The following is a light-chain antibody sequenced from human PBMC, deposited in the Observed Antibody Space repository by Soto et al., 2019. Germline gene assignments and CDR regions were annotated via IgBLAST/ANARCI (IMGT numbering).Light chain of an antibody. V-gene: IGLV2-11*01. CDR2: DVI. Sequence: QSALTQPRSVSGSPGQSVTISCTGTSSDVGGYNYVSWYQQHLGKAPKLIIYDVIKRPSGVPDRFSGSKSGNTASLTISGLQAEDEADYYCCSYAGSYTHVFGTGTKVTVL. CDR1: SSDVGGYNY. CDR3: CSYAGSYTHV. J-gene: IGLJ1*01.